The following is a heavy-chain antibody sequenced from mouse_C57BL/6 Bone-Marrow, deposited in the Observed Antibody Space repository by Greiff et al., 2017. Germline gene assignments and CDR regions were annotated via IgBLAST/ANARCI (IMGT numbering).Heavy chain of an antibody. CDR1: GFTFSSYA. CDR3: ARDDDYYFDY. V-gene: IGHV5-4*01. D-gene: IGHD2-4*01. CDR2: ISDGGSYT. J-gene: IGHJ2*01. Sequence: EVQLQESGGGLVKPGGSLKLSCAASGFTFSSYAMSWVRQTPEKRLEWVATISDGGSYTYYPDNVKGRFTISRDNAKNNLYLQMSHLKSEDTAMYYCARDDDYYFDYWGQGTTLPVSS.